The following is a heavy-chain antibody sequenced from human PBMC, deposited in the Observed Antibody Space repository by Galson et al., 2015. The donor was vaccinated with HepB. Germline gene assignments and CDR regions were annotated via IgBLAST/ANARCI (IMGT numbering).Heavy chain of an antibody. Sequence: SLRLSCAASRFTFSDYYMTWIRQAPGKGLEWLSYISGGATYTNYANSVKGRFTISRDNAKNSLYLHMRGLRDDDTPVYYCARVAHSDYGDHAHFDYWGQGTLVTVSS. CDR3: ARVAHSDYGDHAHFDY. V-gene: IGHV3-11*06. J-gene: IGHJ4*02. D-gene: IGHD4-17*01. CDR1: RFTFSDYY. CDR2: ISGGATYT.